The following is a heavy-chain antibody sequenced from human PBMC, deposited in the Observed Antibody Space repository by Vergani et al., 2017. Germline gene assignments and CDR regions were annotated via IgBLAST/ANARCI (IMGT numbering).Heavy chain of an antibody. J-gene: IGHJ4*02. CDR3: ASNTYWSGNGEDH. D-gene: IGHD3-3*01. CDR1: GGSFKNYA. CDR2: IIPTFGTA. Sequence: QVQLVQSGAEVKKPGSSLILSCKASGGSFKNYAFSWVRQAPGQGIEWLGGIIPTFGTATYAQRFQGRVTITADESTSTAYMDLTSLRLEDTAVYYCASNTYWSGNGEDHWGQGTLITVSS. V-gene: IGHV1-69*01.